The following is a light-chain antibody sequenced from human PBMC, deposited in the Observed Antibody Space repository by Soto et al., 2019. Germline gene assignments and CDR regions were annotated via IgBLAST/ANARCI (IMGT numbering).Light chain of an antibody. V-gene: IGKV1-39*01. CDR2: AAS. J-gene: IGKJ1*01. CDR3: QQTYSTVWT. CDR1: QSISNY. Sequence: DIQMTQSPSSLSASVGDRVTITCRASQSISNYLNWYQQKPGKAPKLLIYAASSLQSGVPSRLSGSGSGTDFTLTISSLQPEDSATYFCQQTYSTVWTFGQGTKVEIK.